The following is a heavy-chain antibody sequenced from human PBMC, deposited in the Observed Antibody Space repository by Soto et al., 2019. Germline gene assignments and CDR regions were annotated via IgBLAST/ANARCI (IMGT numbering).Heavy chain of an antibody. CDR2: IIPMFGTA. CDR3: ASGIQLWLRRINNGYSG. J-gene: IGHJ4*02. Sequence: QVQLVQTWVGVKKPDSSVKVSCKAPGGTFSTYAISWVGQAPGQGLEWMGGIIPMFGTANYAQRFQDRVTITADESTITVYMELSSLRSEDTAVYFCASGIQLWLRRINNGYSGWGQGTLVTVSS. CDR1: GGTFSTYA. D-gene: IGHD5-18*01. V-gene: IGHV1-69*12.